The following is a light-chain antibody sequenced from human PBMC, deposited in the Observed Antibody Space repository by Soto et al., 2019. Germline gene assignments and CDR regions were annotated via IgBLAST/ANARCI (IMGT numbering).Light chain of an antibody. CDR1: NSNIGAGYD. CDR2: VNT. V-gene: IGLV1-40*01. CDR3: QSYDSSLSGYV. Sequence: QSVLTQPPSVSGAPGQRVTISCTGYNSNIGAGYDVHWYQQLPETAPKLLIYVNTNRPSGVPDRFSGSKSGTSASLAITGLQAEDEADYYCQSYDSSLSGYVFGTGTKLTVL. J-gene: IGLJ1*01.